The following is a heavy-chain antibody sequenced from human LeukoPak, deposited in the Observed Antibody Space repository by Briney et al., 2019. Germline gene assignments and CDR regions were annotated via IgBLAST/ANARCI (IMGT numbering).Heavy chain of an antibody. D-gene: IGHD1-26*01. CDR1: GGSISSGSYY. CDR2: IYTSGST. J-gene: IGHJ3*02. Sequence: SQTLSLTCTVSGGSISSGSYYWSWIRQPAGKGLEWIGRIYTSGSTNYNPSLKSRVTISVDTSKNQFSLKLSSVTAADTAVYYCASPSGSHAFDIWGQGTMVTVSS. CDR3: ASPSGSHAFDI. V-gene: IGHV4-61*02.